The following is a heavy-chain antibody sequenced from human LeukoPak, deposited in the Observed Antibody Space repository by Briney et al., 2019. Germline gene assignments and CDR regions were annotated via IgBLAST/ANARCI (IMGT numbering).Heavy chain of an antibody. V-gene: IGHV3-23*01. Sequence: GGSLRLSCAASGFTFSSYAMSWVRQAPGKGLEWVSAISGSGGSTYYADSVKGRITISRDNSKNTLYLLMNSLRAEDTAVYYCAKARGWLRINWFDPWGQGTLVTVSS. J-gene: IGHJ5*02. CDR3: AKARGWLRINWFDP. CDR2: ISGSGGST. CDR1: GFTFSSYA. D-gene: IGHD5-12*01.